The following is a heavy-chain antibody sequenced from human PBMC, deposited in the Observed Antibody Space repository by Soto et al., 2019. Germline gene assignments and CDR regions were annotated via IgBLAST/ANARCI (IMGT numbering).Heavy chain of an antibody. V-gene: IGHV4-4*07. J-gene: IGHJ6*02. CDR1: GGSISSYY. CDR2: IYTSGST. CDR3: AREPSITIFGVVSYYYGMDV. Sequence: TETLSLTCTVSGGSISSYYWSWIRQPAGKGLEWIGRIYTSGSTNYNPSLKSRVTMSVDTSKNQFSLKLSSVTAADTAVYYCAREPSITIFGVVSYYYGMDVWGQGTTVTVSS. D-gene: IGHD3-3*01.